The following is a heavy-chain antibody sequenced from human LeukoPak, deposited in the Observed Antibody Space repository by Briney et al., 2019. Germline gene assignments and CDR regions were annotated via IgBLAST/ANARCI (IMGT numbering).Heavy chain of an antibody. Sequence: GSLRLSCAASGFTFSDYYMSWIRQAPGKGLEWVSYISSSTSYRNYADSVKGRFTISRENAKNSLYLQMNSLRAEDTALYYCARGIEATRRSAGTCNYFDYWGQGTPVTVSS. V-gene: IGHV3-11*06. CDR1: GFTFSDYY. D-gene: IGHD5-12*01. CDR3: ARGIEATRRSAGTCNYFDY. J-gene: IGHJ4*02. CDR2: ISSSTSYR.